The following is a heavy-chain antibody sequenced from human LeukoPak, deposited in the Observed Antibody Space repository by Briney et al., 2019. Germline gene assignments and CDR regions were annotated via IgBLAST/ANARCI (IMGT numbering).Heavy chain of an antibody. CDR2: IYQSGTT. Sequence: SETLSLTCTVSGYSISRAYYWGWIRQPPGKGLEWIGSIYQSGTTYYNPSLKSRVTISIDTSQNQFSLKLSSLIAADTAVYYCARGEGPGIPIIWGQGTMVTVSS. D-gene: IGHD3-10*01. V-gene: IGHV4-38-2*02. CDR3: ARGEGPGIPII. CDR1: GYSISRAYY. J-gene: IGHJ3*02.